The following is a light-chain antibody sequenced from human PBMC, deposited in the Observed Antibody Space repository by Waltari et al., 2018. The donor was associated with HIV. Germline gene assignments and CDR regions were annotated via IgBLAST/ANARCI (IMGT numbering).Light chain of an antibody. V-gene: IGKV1-9*01. J-gene: IGKJ5*01. CDR1: QGISSY. CDR3: QQLNSYLFT. Sequence: IRLTQSPSFLSASVGDRVTITCRASQGISSYLSWYQQKPGKAPKLLIYAASTLQSGVPSRFSGSGSGTEFTLTISSLQPEDFATYYCQQLNSYLFTFGQGTRLEIK. CDR2: AAS.